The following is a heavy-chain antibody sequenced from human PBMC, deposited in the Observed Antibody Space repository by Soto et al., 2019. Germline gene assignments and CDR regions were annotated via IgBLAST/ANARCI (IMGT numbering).Heavy chain of an antibody. CDR3: ARGITIFGVVIYFDP. V-gene: IGHV4-39*01. CDR2: IYYSGST. D-gene: IGHD3-3*01. Sequence: SETLSLTCTVSGGSISSSSYYWGWIRQPPGKGLEWIGSIYYSGSTYYNPSLKSRATISVDTSKNQFSLKLSSVTAADTAVYYCARGITIFGVVIYFDPWGQGTLVTVSS. J-gene: IGHJ5*02. CDR1: GGSISSSSYY.